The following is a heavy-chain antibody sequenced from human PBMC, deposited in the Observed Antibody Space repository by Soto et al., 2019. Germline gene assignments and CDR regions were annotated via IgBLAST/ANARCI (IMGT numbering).Heavy chain of an antibody. CDR1: GGSISSSSYY. D-gene: IGHD1-26*01. J-gene: IGHJ4*02. V-gene: IGHV4-39*03. CDR2: IYYSGST. CDR3: GATSCGGSGGGGYFAY. Sequence: QLQLQESGPGLVKPSETLSLTCTVSGGSISSSSYYWGWIRQPPGKGLEWIGSIYYSGSTYYNPSPRIRFTNSDDPATALFPVKLRVWTAAAPAVYYVGATSCGGSGGGGYFAYWGQGTLVTVSS.